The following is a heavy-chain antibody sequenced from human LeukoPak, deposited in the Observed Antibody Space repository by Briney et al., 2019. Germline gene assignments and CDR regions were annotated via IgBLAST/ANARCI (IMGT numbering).Heavy chain of an antibody. J-gene: IGHJ4*02. D-gene: IGHD2-2*01. V-gene: IGHV4-59*08. CDR1: GGSISSYY. Sequence: PSETLSLTCTVSGGSISSYYWSWIRHPPGKGLEWIGYIYYSGSTYYNPSLRSRLTISVDTSKNQFSLNLSSVTAADTAVYYCASGRTLFAYWGQGTLVTVSS. CDR2: IYYSGST. CDR3: ASGRTLFAY.